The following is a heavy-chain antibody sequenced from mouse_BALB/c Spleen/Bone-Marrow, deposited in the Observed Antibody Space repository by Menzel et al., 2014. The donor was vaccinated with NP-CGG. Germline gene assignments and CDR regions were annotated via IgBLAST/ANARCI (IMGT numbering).Heavy chain of an antibody. Sequence: EVKLMESGPGLVKPSQSLSLTCSVTGYSITSGYYWNWIRQFPGNKLEWMGYISYDGSNNYNPSLRNRISITRDTFKNQFFLKLNSVTTEGTAKYDCATIYYDYDGYFDVWGAGTTVTVSS. CDR2: ISYDGSN. CDR3: ATIYYDYDGYFDV. V-gene: IGHV3-6*02. CDR1: GYSITSGYY. J-gene: IGHJ1*01. D-gene: IGHD2-4*01.